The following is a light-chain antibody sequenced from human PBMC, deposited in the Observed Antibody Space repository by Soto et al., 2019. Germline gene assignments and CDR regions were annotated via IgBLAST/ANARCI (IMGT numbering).Light chain of an antibody. V-gene: IGKV1-33*01. J-gene: IGKJ3*01. CDR1: ESIGSY. CDR3: QHYNNLLGT. Sequence: DIQMSQSPSSLSASVGDRVTITCRASESIGSYLNWYQEKPGKAPKVLIYDASNLETGVPSRFSGGGYGTDFTFTISSLQPEDIATYYCQHYNNLLGTFGPGTKVDLK. CDR2: DAS.